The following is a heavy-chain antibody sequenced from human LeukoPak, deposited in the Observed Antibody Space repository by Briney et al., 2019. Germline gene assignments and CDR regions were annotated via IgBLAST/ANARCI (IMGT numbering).Heavy chain of an antibody. CDR2: IYYSGST. D-gene: IGHD3-16*02. CDR3: ARGVLSLANFDY. V-gene: IGHV4-30-4*01. J-gene: IGHJ4*02. CDR1: GGSISSGDYY. Sequence: PSETLSLTCTVSGGSISSGDYYWSWIRQPPGKGLEWIGYIYYSGSTYYNPSLKSRVTISVDTSKNQFSLKLSSVTAADTAVYYCARGVLSLANFDYWGQGTLVTVSS.